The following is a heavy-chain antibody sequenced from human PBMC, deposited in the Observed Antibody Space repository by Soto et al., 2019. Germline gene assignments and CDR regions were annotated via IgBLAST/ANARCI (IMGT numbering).Heavy chain of an antibody. CDR1: GFTVSSNY. CDR3: ATRYFDWLPNYYGMDV. V-gene: IGHV3-53*01. D-gene: IGHD3-9*01. J-gene: IGHJ6*02. CDR2: IYSGGST. Sequence: EVQLVESGGGLIQPGGSLRLSCAASGFTVSSNYMSWVRQAPGKGLEWVSVIYSGGSTYYADSVKGRFTISRDNSKXXPYLQMNSLRAEDTAVYYCATRYFDWLPNYYGMDVWGQGTKVTVSS.